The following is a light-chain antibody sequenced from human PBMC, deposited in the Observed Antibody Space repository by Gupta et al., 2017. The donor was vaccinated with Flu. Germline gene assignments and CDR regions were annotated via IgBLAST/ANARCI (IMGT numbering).Light chain of an antibody. CDR1: ASEVGSNF. Sequence: RGTNPCAGSASEVGSNFLYWYHQLPAPAPNLLIYRNSRRRAGVPARFSGSKSGTSAAVATRGLQAEDEGDYYCASADATRNGWVFGGGTKLTVL. CDR3: ASADATRNGWV. V-gene: IGLV1-47*01. J-gene: IGLJ3*02. CDR2: RNS.